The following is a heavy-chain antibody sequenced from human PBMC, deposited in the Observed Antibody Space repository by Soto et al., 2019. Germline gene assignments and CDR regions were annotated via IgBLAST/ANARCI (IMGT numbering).Heavy chain of an antibody. D-gene: IGHD3-22*01. Sequence: EVQLLESGGGLVQPGGSLRLSCAASGFTFSSYDMSWVRQAPGKGLEWVSTISSGGTNKYYADSVKGRFTISRDNSKNTLFLQMDSLRVEDTAVYFCARDSPLYDSSGYYDYWGQGTLVTVSS. V-gene: IGHV3-23*01. J-gene: IGHJ4*02. CDR3: ARDSPLYDSSGYYDY. CDR1: GFTFSSYD. CDR2: ISSGGTNK.